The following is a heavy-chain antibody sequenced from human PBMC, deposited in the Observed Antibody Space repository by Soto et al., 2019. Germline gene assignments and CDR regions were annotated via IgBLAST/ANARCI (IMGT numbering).Heavy chain of an antibody. CDR3: ARIAAAVPPSYYYYGVDV. Sequence: SVKVSCKASGGTFSSYAISWVRQAPGQGLEWMGGIIPIFGTANYAQKFQGRVTITADESTSTAYMELSSLRSEDTAVYYCARIAAAVPPSYYYYGVDVWGQGTTVTVSS. D-gene: IGHD6-13*01. CDR1: GGTFSSYA. V-gene: IGHV1-69*13. CDR2: IIPIFGTA. J-gene: IGHJ6*02.